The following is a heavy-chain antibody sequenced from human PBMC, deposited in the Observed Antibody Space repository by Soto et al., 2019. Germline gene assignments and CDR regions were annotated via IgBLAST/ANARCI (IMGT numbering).Heavy chain of an antibody. D-gene: IGHD2-21*02. J-gene: IGHJ6*02. CDR3: GRDLWGYCGTDCYPLDV. V-gene: IGHV4-59*01. CDR2: LYNTGST. Sequence: QVRLQESGPGLVKPSETLSLTCTVSGGSISRYYWSWIRQPPGKGLEWIGYLYNTGSTIYNPSLKSRVTISVDTSKNQFSLKLNSLTAADTAVYYCGRDLWGYCGTDCYPLDVWGQGTTVTVSS. CDR1: GGSISRYY.